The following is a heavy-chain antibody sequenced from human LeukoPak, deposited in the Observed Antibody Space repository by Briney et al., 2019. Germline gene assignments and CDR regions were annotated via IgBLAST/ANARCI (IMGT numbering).Heavy chain of an antibody. J-gene: IGHJ4*02. Sequence: GGSLRLSCAASGFTVSSNYMSWVRQAPGKGLEWVAVISYDGSNKYYADSVKGRFTISRDNSKNTLYLQMNSLRAEDTAVYYCAKDHRDYDSSGYYYGFDYWGQGTLVTVSS. V-gene: IGHV3-30*18. CDR1: GFTVSSNY. CDR2: ISYDGSNK. CDR3: AKDHRDYDSSGYYYGFDY. D-gene: IGHD3-22*01.